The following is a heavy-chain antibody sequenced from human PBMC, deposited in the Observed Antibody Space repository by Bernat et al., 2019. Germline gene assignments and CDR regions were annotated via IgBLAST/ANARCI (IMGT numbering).Heavy chain of an antibody. Sequence: QVQLVESGGGVVQPGRSLRLSCAASGFTFSSYAMHWVRQAPGKGLEWVAVISHDGSNKYYADSVKGRFTISRDNSKNTLYLQMNSLRAEDTAVYYCARDRGVVVAATPDYWGQGTLVTVSS. D-gene: IGHD2-15*01. CDR3: ARDRGVVVAATPDY. CDR1: GFTFSSYA. J-gene: IGHJ4*02. V-gene: IGHV3-30-3*01. CDR2: ISHDGSNK.